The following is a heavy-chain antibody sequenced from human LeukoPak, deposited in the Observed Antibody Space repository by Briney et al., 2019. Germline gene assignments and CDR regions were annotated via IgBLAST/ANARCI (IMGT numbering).Heavy chain of an antibody. CDR3: GVWMFGQGS. D-gene: IGHD3-10*02. V-gene: IGHV3-72*01. J-gene: IGHJ5*02. Sequence: PGGSLRLSCETSGFTFSDHYLDWIRQAPGKGLEWVARIRNKVENYVTHYAASVTGRFIPSRDASKNSVYLQMDSLKTEDTAIYYCGVWMFGQGSWGQGTPVTVSS. CDR1: GFTFSDHY. CDR2: IRNKVENYVT.